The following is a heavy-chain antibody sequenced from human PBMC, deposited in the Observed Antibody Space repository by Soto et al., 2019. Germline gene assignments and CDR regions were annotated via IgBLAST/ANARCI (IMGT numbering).Heavy chain of an antibody. V-gene: IGHV4-59*01. CDR3: ARDLWGYCGTDCYPLDV. CDR1: GGTISRYY. Sequence: QVQLQESGPGLLKPSETLSLTCTVSGGTISRYYWSWIRQPPGKGLEWIGYMYNTGSTGHNPSFKSRVTISAYTSKNQFYLSLMSVAAADTDVYYCARDLWGYCGTDCYPLDVWGQGTTVTVSS. D-gene: IGHD2-21*02. J-gene: IGHJ6*02. CDR2: MYNTGST.